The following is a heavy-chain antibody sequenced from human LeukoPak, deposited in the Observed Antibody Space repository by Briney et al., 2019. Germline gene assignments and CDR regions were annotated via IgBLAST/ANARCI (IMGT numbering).Heavy chain of an antibody. V-gene: IGHV1-8*03. CDR1: GDTFTNYD. CDR3: ARGPKWSGNFYYFDY. J-gene: IGHJ4*02. Sequence: ASVKVSCKASGDTFTNYDINWVRQATGQGLEWMGWMNPNSGNTGYAQKFQGRVTITKNTSISTAYMELSSLRSEDTAVYYCARGPKWSGNFYYFDYWGQGTLVTVSS. D-gene: IGHD3-3*01. CDR2: MNPNSGNT.